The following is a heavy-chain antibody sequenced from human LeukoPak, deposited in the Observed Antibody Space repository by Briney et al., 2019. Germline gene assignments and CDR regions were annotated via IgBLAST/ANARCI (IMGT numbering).Heavy chain of an antibody. J-gene: IGHJ4*02. D-gene: IGHD1-26*01. CDR1: GFTFSSYW. V-gene: IGHV3-74*01. CDR2: INTDGNTT. Sequence: GGSLRLSCAASGFTFSSYWMHWVRQAPGKGLVWVSRINTDGNTTSYADSVKGRFTISRDNAKNTLYLQMNSLRAEDTAVYYCARGVGASDYWGQGTLVPVSS. CDR3: ARGVGASDY.